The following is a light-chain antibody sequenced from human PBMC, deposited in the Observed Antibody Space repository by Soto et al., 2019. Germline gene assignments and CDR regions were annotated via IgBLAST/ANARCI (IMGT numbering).Light chain of an antibody. CDR1: SSDVGGYNY. Sequence: QSVLTQPASVSGSPGQSIAISCTGTSSDVGGYNYVSWYQQHPGKTPNLMIYDVSNRPSGVSNRFSGSKSGNTASLTISGLQAEDAADYYCSSYTSSSTWVFGGGTKVTVL. V-gene: IGLV2-14*01. CDR3: SSYTSSSTWV. CDR2: DVS. J-gene: IGLJ3*02.